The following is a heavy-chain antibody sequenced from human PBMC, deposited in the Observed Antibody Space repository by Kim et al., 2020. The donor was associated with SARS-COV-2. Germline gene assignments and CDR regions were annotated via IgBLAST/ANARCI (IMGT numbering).Heavy chain of an antibody. D-gene: IGHD3-10*01. V-gene: IGHV3-23*01. J-gene: IGHJ6*02. CDR3: VADYYGSGSYLHYYYYYGMDV. CDR1: GFTFSSYA. CDR2: ISGSGGST. Sequence: GGSLRLSCAASGFTFSSYAMSWVRQAPGKGLEWVSAISGSGGSTYYADSVKGRFTISRDNSKNTLYLQMNSLRAEDTAVYYCVADYYGSGSYLHYYYYYGMDVWGQGTTVTVSS.